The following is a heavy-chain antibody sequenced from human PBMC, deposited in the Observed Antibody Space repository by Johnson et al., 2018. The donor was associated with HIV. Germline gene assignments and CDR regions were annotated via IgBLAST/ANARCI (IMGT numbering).Heavy chain of an antibody. V-gene: IGHV3-9*01. CDR3: AKGGFGQQPDAFDI. J-gene: IGHJ3*02. Sequence: VQLVESGGGLVQPGRSLRLSCAASGFTFDDYAMHWVRQAPGKGLEWVSGISWYSGSIGYADSVKGRFTISRDNAKNYLYLQMNSLRSEDTALYYCAKGGFGQQPDAFDIWGQGTMVTVSS. CDR2: ISWYSGSI. D-gene: IGHD6-13*01. CDR1: GFTFDDYA.